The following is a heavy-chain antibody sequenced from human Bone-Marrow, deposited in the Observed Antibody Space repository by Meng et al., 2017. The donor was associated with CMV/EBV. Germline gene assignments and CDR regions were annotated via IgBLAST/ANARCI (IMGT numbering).Heavy chain of an antibody. V-gene: IGHV3-15*01. CDR1: GFTFSSYS. CDR2: IKSKTDGGTT. CDR3: TTNVYFDY. J-gene: IGHJ4*02. Sequence: GESLKISCAASGFTFSSYSMNWVRQAPGKGLEWVGRIKSKTDGGTTDYAAPVKGRFTISRDDSKNTLYLQMNSLKTEDTAVYYCTTNVYFDYWGQGTLVTVSS.